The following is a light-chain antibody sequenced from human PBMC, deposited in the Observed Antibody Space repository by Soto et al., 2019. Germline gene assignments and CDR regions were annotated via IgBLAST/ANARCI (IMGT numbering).Light chain of an antibody. CDR1: SSDV. CDR3: CSSAGGFTWV. V-gene: IGLV2-11*01. Sequence: QSALTQPRSVSGSPGQSVTISCTGTSSDVVSWYQQRPRKAPKLIIFYVSQRPSGVPDRFSASKSGNTASLTISGLQAEDEADYYCCSSAGGFTWVFGGGTKLTVL. J-gene: IGLJ3*02. CDR2: YVS.